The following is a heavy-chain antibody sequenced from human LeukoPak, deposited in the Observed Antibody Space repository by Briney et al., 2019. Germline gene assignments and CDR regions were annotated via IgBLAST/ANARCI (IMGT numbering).Heavy chain of an antibody. CDR1: GFTFSDYY. J-gene: IGHJ4*02. V-gene: IGHV3-9*03. CDR3: AKALSSSFTGSSWEY. CDR2: INWNGGKI. D-gene: IGHD6-6*01. Sequence: GGSLRLSCAASGFTFSDYYMSWIRHAPGKGLEWVSGINWNGGKIGYADSVKGRFTISRDSAKSSLYLQMNTLRAEDMAFYYCAKALSSSFTGSSWEYWGQGTLVTVSS.